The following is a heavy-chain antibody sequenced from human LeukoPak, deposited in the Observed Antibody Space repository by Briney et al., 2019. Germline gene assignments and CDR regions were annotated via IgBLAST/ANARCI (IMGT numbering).Heavy chain of an antibody. Sequence: GGSLRLSCAASGFTFSSYSMNWVRQAPGKGLEWVSSISSSSSYIYYADSVKGRFTISRDDSKDTLYLQMNSLKTEDTAVYYCTSGPIVAGEAFDYWGQGTLVTVSS. V-gene: IGHV3-21*03. CDR2: ISSSSSYI. CDR3: TSGPIVAGEAFDY. CDR1: GFTFSSYS. J-gene: IGHJ4*02. D-gene: IGHD5-12*01.